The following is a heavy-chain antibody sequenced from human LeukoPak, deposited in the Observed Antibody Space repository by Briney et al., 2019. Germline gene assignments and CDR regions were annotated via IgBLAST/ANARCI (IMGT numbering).Heavy chain of an antibody. V-gene: IGHV4-34*01. Sequence: SETLSLTCAVYGGSFSGYYWSWIRQPPGKGLEWIGEINHSGSTNYNPSLKCRVTISVDTSKNQFSLKLSSVTAADTAVYYCARVLRWSFNWFDPWAQGTLVTVSS. CDR1: GGSFSGYY. D-gene: IGHD3-10*01. CDR2: INHSGST. CDR3: ARVLRWSFNWFDP. J-gene: IGHJ5*02.